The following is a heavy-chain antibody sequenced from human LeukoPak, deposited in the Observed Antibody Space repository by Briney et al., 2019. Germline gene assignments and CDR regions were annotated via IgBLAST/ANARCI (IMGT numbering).Heavy chain of an antibody. CDR2: ISANNGET. V-gene: IGHV1-18*04. CDR1: GYTFTNYG. J-gene: IGHJ4*02. D-gene: IGHD2-2*01. CDR3: ARVPPSAHQMLSSDY. Sequence: ASVKVSCKASGYTFTNYGISWVRQAPGQGLEWMAWISANNGETRYAQNLQGRVTMTTDTSTSTAYMELRSLRSDDTAVYYCARVPPSAHQMLSSDYRGQGTQVTVSS.